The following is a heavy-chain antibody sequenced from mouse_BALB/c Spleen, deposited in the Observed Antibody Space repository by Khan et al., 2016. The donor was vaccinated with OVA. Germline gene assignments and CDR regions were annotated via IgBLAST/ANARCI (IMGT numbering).Heavy chain of an antibody. V-gene: IGHV9-1*02. Sequence: QIQLVQSGPELKKPGETVKISCKASGHTFTKYGMNWVKQAPGKGLKWMGWINTYTGEPTYADDFKGRFVFSLETSASTAYLQISNLKNEDMTTYFCARISSYWYSDVWGAGTTVTVSS. D-gene: IGHD6-2*01. CDR2: INTYTGEP. CDR3: ARISSYWYSDV. J-gene: IGHJ1*01. CDR1: GHTFTKYG.